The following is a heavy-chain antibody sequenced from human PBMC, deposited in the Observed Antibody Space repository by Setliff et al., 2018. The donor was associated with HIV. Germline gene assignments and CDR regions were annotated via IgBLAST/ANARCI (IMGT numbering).Heavy chain of an antibody. D-gene: IGHD1-20*01. J-gene: IGHJ1*01. CDR2: IYGSGDT. CDR3: ARVRLYNNALDS. Sequence: PGGSLRLSCAASGFTLSSTYMAWVRQAPGKGLEWVSTIYGSGDTYHADSVKGRFTLSRDTSKNTMYLQMNSLRHEDTAVYFCARVRLYNNALDSWGPGTLVTVSS. V-gene: IGHV3-66*02. CDR1: GFTLSSTY.